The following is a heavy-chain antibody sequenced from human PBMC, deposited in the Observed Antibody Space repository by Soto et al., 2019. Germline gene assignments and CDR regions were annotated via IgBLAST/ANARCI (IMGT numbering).Heavy chain of an antibody. V-gene: IGHV4-34*01. CDR3: ARGASNSWYTAFDI. D-gene: IGHD6-13*01. CDR1: GLSFSDHY. J-gene: IGHJ3*02. CDR2: ISHRGST. Sequence: PSETLSLTSAVYGLSFSDHYWSCIRQPTEKGLEWIGEISHRGSTDYISSLKSRVTISVDTSKRQFSLNLTSVTAADTAFYYCARGASNSWYTAFDIWARGTMVTVSS.